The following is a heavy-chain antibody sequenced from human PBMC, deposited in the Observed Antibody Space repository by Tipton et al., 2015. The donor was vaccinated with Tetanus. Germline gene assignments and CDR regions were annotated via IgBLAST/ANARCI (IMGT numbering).Heavy chain of an antibody. V-gene: IGHV1-46*04. D-gene: IGHD3-9*01. Sequence: QLVQSGAEVKKPGASVNISCKASGYTFTSHYVHWVRQAPGQGLEWMGMINPSGGYTRSAQTLQGRVKVTRDTSTTTVYVELSSLRPDDTAVYYCGRGLKFYFDGGPCDYWGPGTVVTVSS. CDR2: INPSGGYT. CDR1: GYTFTSHY. J-gene: IGHJ4*02. CDR3: GRGLKFYFDGGPCDY.